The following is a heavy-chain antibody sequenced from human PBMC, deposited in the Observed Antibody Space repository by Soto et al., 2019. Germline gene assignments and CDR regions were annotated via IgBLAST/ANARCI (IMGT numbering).Heavy chain of an antibody. V-gene: IGHV5-10-1*01. Sequence: PGESLKISCKGSGYSFTSYWISWVRQMPGKGLEWMGRIDPSDSYTNYSPSLQGHVTISADKSISTAYLQWSSLKASDTAMYYCASAYSSSPVRGAFDIWGQGTMVTVSS. CDR3: ASAYSSSPVRGAFDI. D-gene: IGHD6-13*01. CDR1: GYSFTSYW. J-gene: IGHJ3*02. CDR2: IDPSDSYT.